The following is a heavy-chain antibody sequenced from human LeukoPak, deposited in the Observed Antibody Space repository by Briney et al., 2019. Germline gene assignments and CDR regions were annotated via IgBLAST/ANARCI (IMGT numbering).Heavy chain of an antibody. CDR1: GLTFEAYN. Sequence: GGSLRLCCAASGLTFEAYNIRSVSQAPGEGLEWVSLITCDGRSTDYAESVKGRFTISRDNTKNSPYLQMNSLRTEDTALYYCARGSTISMVYWGQGTLVTVSS. J-gene: IGHJ4*02. D-gene: IGHD5-24*01. CDR3: ARGSTISMVY. CDR2: ITCDGRST. V-gene: IGHV3-43*01.